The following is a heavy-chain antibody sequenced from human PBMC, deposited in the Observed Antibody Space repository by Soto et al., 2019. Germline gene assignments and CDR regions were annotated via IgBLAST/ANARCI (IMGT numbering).Heavy chain of an antibody. CDR3: ARSYYDSTGFAVDP. D-gene: IGHD3-22*01. V-gene: IGHV4-59*02. J-gene: IGHJ5*02. Sequence: SETMALTCTVSGASVRNGYGSWIRKPPGKGLEWLGFMYFGGSFNYNPSLTSRVTISVETSKNQFSVKLTSVTAADTAVYYCARSYYDSTGFAVDPWGQGTLVTVS. CDR1: GASVRNGY. CDR2: MYFGGSF.